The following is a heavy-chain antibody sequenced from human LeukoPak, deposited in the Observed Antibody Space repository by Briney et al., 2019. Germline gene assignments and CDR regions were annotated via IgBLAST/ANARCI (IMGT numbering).Heavy chain of an antibody. CDR3: AHGSKQIWDDI. CDR1: GFSFSTGEEA. D-gene: IGHD1-26*01. Sequence: SGPTLVNPTQTLTLTCTFSGFSFSTGEEAVGWIRQPPGGALEWLALIYWNDDKRYSPSLSSRLTITKGTATNQVVLTMTNMDLVDTATYYCAHGSKQIWDDIWGQGTMVTVSS. CDR2: IYWNDDK. V-gene: IGHV2-5*01. J-gene: IGHJ3*02.